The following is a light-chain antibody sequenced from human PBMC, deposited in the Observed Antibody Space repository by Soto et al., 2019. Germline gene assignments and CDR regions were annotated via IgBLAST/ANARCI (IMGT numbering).Light chain of an antibody. Sequence: EIVLTQSPGTLSLSPGERATLSCRASQSVSSSYLAWYQQKPGQGPRLLIHGASSRATGIPDRFSGSGSGTDFTLTINRLEPEDFAVYYCQQYGTSRAFGQGTKVEIK. CDR3: QQYGTSRA. CDR2: GAS. J-gene: IGKJ1*01. CDR1: QSVSSSY. V-gene: IGKV3-20*01.